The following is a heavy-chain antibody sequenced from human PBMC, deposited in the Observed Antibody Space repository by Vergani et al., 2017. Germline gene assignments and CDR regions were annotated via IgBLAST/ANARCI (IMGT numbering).Heavy chain of an antibody. D-gene: IGHD6-13*01. Sequence: QVQLVQSVAEVKKPGASVKVSCKASGYTFTGYYMHWVRQAPGQGLEWMGWINPNNVSTNYAQKFQGRVTMTRNTSINTDYMELSRLRSDDTAVYYWERDRVEIAAGTTTISKDNRFDPWGQRTQVTDSS. CDR2: INPNNVST. J-gene: IGHJ5*02. CDR3: ERDRVEIAAGTTTISKDNRFDP. CDR1: GYTFTGYY. V-gene: IGHV1-2*02.